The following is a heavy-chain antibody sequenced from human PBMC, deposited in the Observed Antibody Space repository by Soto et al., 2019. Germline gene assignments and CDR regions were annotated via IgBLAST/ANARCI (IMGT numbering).Heavy chain of an antibody. V-gene: IGHV1-69*01. CDR3: AGSESRDGYNLGYHVDS. CDR1: GVTFRNYA. D-gene: IGHD6-25*01. Sequence: QVHLAQSGPELKRPGSSVTVSCRASGVTFRNYAISWVRQAPGQGLEWMGWLLPVFGTPRYGQTFQGRITITYAESTGTAYMEMTVLSSEDTATCYCAGSESRDGYNLGYHVDSGGQGSLVTTSS. CDR2: LLPVFGTP. J-gene: IGHJ4*02.